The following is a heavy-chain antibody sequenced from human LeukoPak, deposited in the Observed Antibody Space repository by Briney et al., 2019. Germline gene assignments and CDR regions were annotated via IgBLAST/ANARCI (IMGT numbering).Heavy chain of an antibody. CDR1: GFTFSSYA. V-gene: IGHV3-23*01. CDR2: ISTSGGST. D-gene: IGHD3-22*01. J-gene: IGHJ4*02. CDR3: AIMHRYYDGSGYWVQ. Sequence: GGSLRLSCAASGFTFSSYAMSWDRQAPGKGLEWVSGISTSGGSTYYADSVKGRFTISRDNPRNTLYMQMNSLRDEDTAVYYCAIMHRYYDGSGYWVQWGQGTLVTVSS.